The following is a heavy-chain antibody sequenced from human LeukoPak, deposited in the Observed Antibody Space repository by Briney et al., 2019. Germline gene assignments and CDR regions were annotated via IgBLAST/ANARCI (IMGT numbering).Heavy chain of an antibody. V-gene: IGHV1-69*13. J-gene: IGHJ4*02. CDR2: IIPIFGTA. Sequence: SVKVSCKASGGTFSSYAISWVRQAPGQGLEWMGGIIPIFGTANYAQKFQGRVTITADESTSTAYMELSSLRSEDTAVYYCARAVSGSITMVRGVINDYWGQGTLVTVSS. CDR3: ARAVSGSITMVRGVINDY. CDR1: GGTFSSYA. D-gene: IGHD3-10*01.